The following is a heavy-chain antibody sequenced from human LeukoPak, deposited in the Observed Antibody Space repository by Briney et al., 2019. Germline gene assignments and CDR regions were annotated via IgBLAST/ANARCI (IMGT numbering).Heavy chain of an antibody. CDR3: VRESVLVGGFMCSQYWYMDV. CDR1: GGSFSRGDFY. D-gene: IGHD3-16*01. CDR2: ICHNGST. J-gene: IGHJ6*03. Sequence: SQTLSLTCIVSGGSFSRGDFYYSWVRQPPGAALEWLGYICHNGSTFYNPSVRSRLTISADTSKNQFSLKLKSVTAADTAVYYCVRESVLVGGFMCSQYWYMDVWGKGTTVIVSS. V-gene: IGHV4-30-4*01.